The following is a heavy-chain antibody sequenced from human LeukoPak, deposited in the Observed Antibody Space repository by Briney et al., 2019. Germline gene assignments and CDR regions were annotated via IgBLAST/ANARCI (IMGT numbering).Heavy chain of an antibody. CDR3: ATPSYYYDSSGYRHDAFDI. CDR2: IYYSGST. J-gene: IGHJ3*02. D-gene: IGHD3-22*01. Sequence: KPSETLSLTCTVSGGSISSGGYYWSWIRQHPGKGLEWIGYIYYSGSTYYNPSLKSRVTISVDTSKNQFSLKLSSVTAADTAVYYCATPSYYYDSSGYRHDAFDIWGQGTMVTVSS. CDR1: GGSISSGGYY. V-gene: IGHV4-31*03.